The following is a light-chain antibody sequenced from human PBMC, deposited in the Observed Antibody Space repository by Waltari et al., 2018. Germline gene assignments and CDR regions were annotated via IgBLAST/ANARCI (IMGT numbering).Light chain of an antibody. V-gene: IGLV3-19*01. CDR2: GKH. CDR3: NSRDSSANHVV. CDR1: SLRSYY. Sequence: SSDLTQDPAVSVALGQTVRITCQGDSLRSYYASWYQQKPGQAPVVVSYGKHHRPSRIPDRFSGSSSGNTASLTITGAQAEDEADYYCNSRDSSANHVVFGGGTKLTVL. J-gene: IGLJ2*01.